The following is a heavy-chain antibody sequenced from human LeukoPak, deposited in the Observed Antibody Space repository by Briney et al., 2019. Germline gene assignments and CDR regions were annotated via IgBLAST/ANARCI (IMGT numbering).Heavy chain of an antibody. CDR1: DGSFSGYY. CDR2: INHSGSS. D-gene: IGHD3-22*01. Sequence: SETLSLTCAVYDGSFSGYYWSWIRQPPGKGLEWIGEINHSGSSNYNPSLKSRVTISVDTSKNQFSLKLGSVTAADTAVYYCARYSGYYLSYFDYWGQGTLVTVSS. J-gene: IGHJ4*02. CDR3: ARYSGYYLSYFDY. V-gene: IGHV4-34*01.